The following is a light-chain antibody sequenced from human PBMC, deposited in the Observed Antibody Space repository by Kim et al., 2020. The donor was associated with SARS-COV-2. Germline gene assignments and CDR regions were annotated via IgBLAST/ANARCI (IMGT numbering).Light chain of an antibody. CDR3: DSRASRGNHRI. J-gene: IGLJ2*01. CDR2: GKN. Sequence: SSELTQDPAVSVALGQTVRITCQGDSLRTYYATWYQQKPGQAPVLLIYGKNYRPSGIPDRFSGSISGDTASLTITDTQAGDEADYYCDSRASRGNHRIFG. V-gene: IGLV3-19*01. CDR1: SLRTYY.